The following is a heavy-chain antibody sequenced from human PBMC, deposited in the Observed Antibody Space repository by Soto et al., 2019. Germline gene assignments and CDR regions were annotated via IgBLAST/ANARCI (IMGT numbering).Heavy chain of an antibody. J-gene: IGHJ4*02. CDR1: GFPFSGYW. CDR3: ARDLHWNYFDY. Sequence: PGGSLRLSCAASGFPFSGYWMHWVRQAPGKGLVWVSRMNSDGSKINYADSVKGRFTISRDNAENTLFLELNDLRAEDTAVYYCARDLHWNYFDYWGQGSLVTVSS. D-gene: IGHD2-8*02. CDR2: MNSDGSKI. V-gene: IGHV3-74*01.